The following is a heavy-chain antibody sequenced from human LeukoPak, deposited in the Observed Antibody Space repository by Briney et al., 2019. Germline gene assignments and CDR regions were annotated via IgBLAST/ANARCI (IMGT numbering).Heavy chain of an antibody. Sequence: PGGSLRLSCAASGFTFSSYWMSWVRQAPGKGLEWVANIKQDGSEKYYVDSVKGRFTISRDNAKNSLYLQMNSLRAEDTAVYYCARDGTYYYGSGSPYYYYYGMDVWGQGTTVTVSS. CDR2: IKQDGSEK. J-gene: IGHJ6*02. D-gene: IGHD3-10*01. V-gene: IGHV3-7*01. CDR3: ARDGTYYYGSGSPYYYYYGMDV. CDR1: GFTFSSYW.